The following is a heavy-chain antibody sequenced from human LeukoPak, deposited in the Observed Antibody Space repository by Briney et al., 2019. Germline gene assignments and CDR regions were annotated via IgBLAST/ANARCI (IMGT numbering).Heavy chain of an antibody. Sequence: QPGGSLRLSCAASGFTFSSYWMSWVRQAPGKGLEWVANIKQDGSEKYYVDSVKGRFTISRDNAKNSLYLQMNSLRAEDTAVYYCARDAARIAAAGDFDYWGQGTLVTVSS. CDR2: IKQDGSEK. V-gene: IGHV3-7*01. CDR1: GFTFSSYW. D-gene: IGHD6-13*01. J-gene: IGHJ4*02. CDR3: ARDAARIAAAGDFDY.